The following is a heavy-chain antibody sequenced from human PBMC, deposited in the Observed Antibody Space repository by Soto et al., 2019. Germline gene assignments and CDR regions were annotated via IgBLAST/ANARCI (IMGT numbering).Heavy chain of an antibody. CDR1: GYTFSNYG. J-gene: IGHJ4*02. V-gene: IGHV1-18*04. Sequence: ASVKVSCKASGYTFSNYGITWVRQAPGQGLEWMGWINAFNGNTNYAQKLQGRVTMTRDTSTSTAYMELRSLRSDDTAVYYCARDPVAGTYFDYWGQGTLVTVSS. D-gene: IGHD6-19*01. CDR3: ARDPVAGTYFDY. CDR2: INAFNGNT.